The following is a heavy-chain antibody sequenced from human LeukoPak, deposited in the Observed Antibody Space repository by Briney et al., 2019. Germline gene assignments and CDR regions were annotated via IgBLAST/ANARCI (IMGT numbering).Heavy chain of an antibody. CDR3: ARGGVSRTHDY. J-gene: IGHJ4*02. CDR1: GFTFSGFW. Sequence: GGSLRLSCAASGFTFSGFWMHWVHQAPGKGLVWVSRINGDGSETSYADSVKGRFTISRDNAKNTLYLQMNSLRAEDTAVYYCARGGVSRTHDYWGQGTLVTVSS. CDR2: INGDGSET. D-gene: IGHD3-3*01. V-gene: IGHV3-74*01.